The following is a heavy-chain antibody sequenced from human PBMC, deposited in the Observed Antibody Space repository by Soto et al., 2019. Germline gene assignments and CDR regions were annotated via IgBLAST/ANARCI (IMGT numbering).Heavy chain of an antibody. D-gene: IGHD6-19*01. Sequence: CETLSLTGTVSGGSFSGYYWSWIRQPPGKGLEWIGEINHSGSTNYNPSLKSRVTISVDTSKNQFSLKLSSVTAADTAVYYCARGAYQLLLKPDSSGWTNYYYYGMDVWGQGTTVTVSS. CDR3: ARGAYQLLLKPDSSGWTNYYYYGMDV. V-gene: IGHV4-34*01. CDR2: INHSGST. CDR1: GGSFSGYY. J-gene: IGHJ6*02.